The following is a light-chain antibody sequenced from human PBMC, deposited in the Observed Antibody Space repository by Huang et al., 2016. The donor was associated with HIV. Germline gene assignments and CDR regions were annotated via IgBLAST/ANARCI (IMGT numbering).Light chain of an antibody. Sequence: IVMTQSPDYLPVSLGARAAIKCKSSQSISYTSNNENYLAWYQQRPGQPPKLLIYWASRRASGVPDRFSGSGSGTDFTLTINGLQPGDVATYYCQQYYTTPRTFGPGTKVDIK. CDR3: QQYYTTPRT. J-gene: IGKJ3*01. V-gene: IGKV4-1*01. CDR2: WAS. CDR1: QSISYTSNNENY.